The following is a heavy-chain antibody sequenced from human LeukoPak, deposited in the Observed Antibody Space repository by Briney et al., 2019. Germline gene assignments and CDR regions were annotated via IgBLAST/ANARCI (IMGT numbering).Heavy chain of an antibody. CDR2: INAGNGNT. CDR1: GYTFTSYA. Sequence: ASVKVSCKASGYTFTSYAMHWVRQAPGQRLEWMGWINAGNGNTKYSQKFQGRVTITADESTSTAYMELSSLRSEDTAVYYCARDSRRRVRGVIPVYYYYGMDVWGKGTTVTVSS. V-gene: IGHV1-3*01. J-gene: IGHJ6*04. D-gene: IGHD3-10*01. CDR3: ARDSRRRVRGVIPVYYYYGMDV.